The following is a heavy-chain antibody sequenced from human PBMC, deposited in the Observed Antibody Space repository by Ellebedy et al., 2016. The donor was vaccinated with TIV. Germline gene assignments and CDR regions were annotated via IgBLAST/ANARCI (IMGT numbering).Heavy chain of an antibody. CDR3: ARGGYGRPFDC. D-gene: IGHD5-12*01. CDR2: IKQDGSEK. Sequence: GGSLRLSCAASGFTFSNYWMKWVRQAPEKGPEWVANIKQDGSEKYYVDSVKGRFTISRDNAKNSLFLQMNSLRVEDTAVYFCARGGYGRPFDCWGQGTLVTVSS. CDR1: GFTFSNYW. V-gene: IGHV3-7*03. J-gene: IGHJ4*02.